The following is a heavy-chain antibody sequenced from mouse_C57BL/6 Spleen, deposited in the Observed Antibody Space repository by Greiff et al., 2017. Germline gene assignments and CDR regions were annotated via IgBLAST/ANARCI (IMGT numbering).Heavy chain of an antibody. CDR1: GFNIKDDY. J-gene: IGHJ3*01. Sequence: VQLQQSGAELVRPGASVKLSCTASGFNIKDDYMHWVQQRPEQGLEWIGWIDPENGDTEYASKFQGKATITADTSSNTAYLQLSSLTSEDTAVYYCTTRDYYGSSLAWFAYWGQGTLVTVSA. CDR2: IDPENGDT. V-gene: IGHV14-4*01. CDR3: TTRDYYGSSLAWFAY. D-gene: IGHD1-1*01.